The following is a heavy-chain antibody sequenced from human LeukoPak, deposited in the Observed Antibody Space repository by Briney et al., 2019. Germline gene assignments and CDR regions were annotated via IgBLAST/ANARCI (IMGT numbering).Heavy chain of an antibody. CDR3: SGSYVYHWFDP. CDR2: IKRKANSYAT. Sequence: GGSLRLSCAASGFTFSGSDMHWVRQASGKGLEWVGRIKRKANSYATAYAASVKGRFTISTDDSKNTAYLQMDSLKTEDTAVYYCSGSYVYHWFDPWGQGTLVTVSS. V-gene: IGHV3-73*01. D-gene: IGHD3-10*01. J-gene: IGHJ5*02. CDR1: GFTFSGSD.